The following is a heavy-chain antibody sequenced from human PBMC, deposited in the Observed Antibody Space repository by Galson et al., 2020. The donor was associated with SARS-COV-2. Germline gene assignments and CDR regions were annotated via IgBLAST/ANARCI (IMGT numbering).Heavy chain of an antibody. V-gene: IGHV3-53*01. CDR2: IYSDGSA. Sequence: GGSLRLSCAASGFTVSFNYMSWVRQAPGKGLEWVSVIYSDGSAYYADFVMGRFTISRDSSKNTLYLQMNSLRAEDTAVYYCARSFISAPGRWAVIDYWGQGTLITVSS. J-gene: IGHJ4*02. D-gene: IGHD6-13*01. CDR1: GFTVSFNY. CDR3: ARSFISAPGRWAVIDY.